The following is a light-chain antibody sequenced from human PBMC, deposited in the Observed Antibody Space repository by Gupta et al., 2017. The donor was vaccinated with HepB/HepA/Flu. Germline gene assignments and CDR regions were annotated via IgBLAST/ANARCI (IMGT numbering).Light chain of an antibody. CDR2: GSS. V-gene: IGKV3-20*01. CDR1: QSVSSSY. J-gene: IGKJ1*01. CDR3: QQYGSSPKT. Sequence: EIGLTQSPGTLSLSPGERATLSCRASQSVSSSYLAWYQQKPGQAPRLLIYGSSSRATGIPDRSRGSGSGTDFTLTISRLEPEDFTVYYCQQYGSSPKTFGQGTKVEIK.